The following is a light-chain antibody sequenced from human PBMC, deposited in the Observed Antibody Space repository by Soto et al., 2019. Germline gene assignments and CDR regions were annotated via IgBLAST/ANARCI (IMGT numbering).Light chain of an antibody. CDR1: SSDGDDYKD. CDR3: RSYTSTSTV. CDR2: EVT. J-gene: IGLJ1*01. Sequence: QSALTQPASVSGSPGQSITISCTGISSDGDDYKDVSWYQQHPGKAPKLLIYEVTYRPSGVSNRFSGSKSGNTASLTISGLQAEDEADYYCRSYTSTSTVFGTGTQLTVL. V-gene: IGLV2-14*01.